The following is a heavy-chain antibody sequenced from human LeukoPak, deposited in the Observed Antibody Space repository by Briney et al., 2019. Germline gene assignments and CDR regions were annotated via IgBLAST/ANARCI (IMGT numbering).Heavy chain of an antibody. D-gene: IGHD3-10*01. V-gene: IGHV3-30-3*01. CDR3: AREGGRGSRDYFDY. Sequence: GGSLRLSCAASGFTFSSYAMHWVRQAPGKGLEWVAVISYDGSNKYYADSVKGRFTISRDNSKNTLCLQMNSLRAGDTAVYYCAREGGRGSRDYFDYWGRGTLVTVSS. CDR2: ISYDGSNK. CDR1: GFTFSSYA. J-gene: IGHJ4*02.